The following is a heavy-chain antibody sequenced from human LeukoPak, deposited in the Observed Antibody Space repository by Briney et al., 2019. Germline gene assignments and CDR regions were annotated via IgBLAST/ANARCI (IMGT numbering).Heavy chain of an antibody. CDR2: IYYSGST. V-gene: IGHV4-39*01. CDR3: ARQKVKGPYYFDY. J-gene: IGHJ4*02. Sequence: PSETLSLTCTVSGGSISSSSYYWGWTRQPPGKGLEWIGSIYYSGSTYYNPSLKSRVTISVDTSKNQFSLKLSSVTAADTAVYYCARQKVKGPYYFDYWGQGTLVTVSS. CDR1: GGSISSSSYY. D-gene: IGHD2-21*01.